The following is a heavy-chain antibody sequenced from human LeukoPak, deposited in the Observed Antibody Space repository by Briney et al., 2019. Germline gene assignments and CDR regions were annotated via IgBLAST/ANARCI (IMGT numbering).Heavy chain of an antibody. CDR1: GGSISSSSYY. V-gene: IGHV4-39*01. CDR2: IYYSGST. CDR3: ARRPIGYDYVWGSYKPTSGGFDY. J-gene: IGHJ4*02. Sequence: PSETLSLTCTVSGGSISSSSYYWGWIRQPPGKGLEWIGSIYYSGSTYYNPSLKSRVTISVDTSKNQFSLKLSSVTAADTAVYYCARRPIGYDYVWGSYKPTSGGFDYWGQGTLVTVSS. D-gene: IGHD3-16*01.